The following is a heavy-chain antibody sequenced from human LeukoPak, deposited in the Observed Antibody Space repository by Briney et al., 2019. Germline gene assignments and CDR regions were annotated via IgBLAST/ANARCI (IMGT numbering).Heavy chain of an antibody. D-gene: IGHD3-9*01. CDR2: NYHSGST. Sequence: SETLSLTCAVSGYSISSGYYWGWIRQPPGKGLEGLGSNYHSGSTYYNPSLKSRVTISVDTSKNQFSLKLSSVTAADTAVYYCAAEYYDILTGYYRVRAFDIWGQGTMVTVSS. J-gene: IGHJ3*02. CDR3: AAEYYDILTGYYRVRAFDI. CDR1: GYSISSGYY. V-gene: IGHV4-38-2*01.